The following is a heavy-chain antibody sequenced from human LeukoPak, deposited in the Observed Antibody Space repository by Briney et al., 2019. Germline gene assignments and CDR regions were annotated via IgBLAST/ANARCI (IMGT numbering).Heavy chain of an antibody. CDR3: ARGVGWLQAFDY. J-gene: IGHJ4*02. Sequence: SETLSLTCTVSGGSIRSDYWSWIRQPPGKGLEWIGYIYYSGSTNYNPSLKSRVTISVDTSKNQFSLKLSSVTAADTAVYYCARGVGWLQAFDYWGQGTLVTVSS. V-gene: IGHV4-59*12. D-gene: IGHD5-24*01. CDR1: GGSIRSDY. CDR2: IYYSGST.